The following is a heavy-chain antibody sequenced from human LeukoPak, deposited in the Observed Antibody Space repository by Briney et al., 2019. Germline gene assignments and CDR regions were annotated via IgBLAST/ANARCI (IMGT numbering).Heavy chain of an antibody. Sequence: PGGSLRLSCAASGFTFSSYTMNRVRQAPGKGLQWVSSISSSSSYIYYADSVKGRFTISRDNAKNSLYLQMNSLRAEDAAVYYCARERDYVWGSYRNNAFDIWGQGTMVTVSS. D-gene: IGHD3-16*02. CDR1: GFTFSSYT. V-gene: IGHV3-21*01. J-gene: IGHJ3*02. CDR3: ARERDYVWGSYRNNAFDI. CDR2: ISSSSSYI.